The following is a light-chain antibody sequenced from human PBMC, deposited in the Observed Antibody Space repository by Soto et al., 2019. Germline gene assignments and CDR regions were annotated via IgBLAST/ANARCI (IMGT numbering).Light chain of an antibody. J-gene: IGLJ1*01. CDR1: SSDLGGYNY. CDR3: SSYTSSSTSYV. Sequence: QSVLTQPASVSVSPGQSITISCTGTSSDLGGYNYVSWYQQHPGKAPKLMIYEVSNRPSGVSNRFSGSKSGNTASLTISGLQAEDEADYYCSSYTSSSTSYVFGTGTKVTV. CDR2: EVS. V-gene: IGLV2-14*01.